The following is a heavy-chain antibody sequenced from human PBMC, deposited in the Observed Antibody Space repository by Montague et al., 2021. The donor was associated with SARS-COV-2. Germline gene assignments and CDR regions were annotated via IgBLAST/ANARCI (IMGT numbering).Heavy chain of an antibody. CDR3: AGDRRRWLQLNNWFDL. J-gene: IGHJ5*02. V-gene: IGHV4-38-2*02. CDR1: GYSISSGYY. Sequence: SETLSLTCTVSGYSISSGYYWGWSRQPPGKGLGWIGSIYHSGSTYYTPSLKSRVTISVDTTKNQFSLKLLSSVAAADTAVYYCAGDRRRWLQLNNWFDLWGQGTLVTVSS. CDR2: IYHSGST. D-gene: IGHD5-24*01.